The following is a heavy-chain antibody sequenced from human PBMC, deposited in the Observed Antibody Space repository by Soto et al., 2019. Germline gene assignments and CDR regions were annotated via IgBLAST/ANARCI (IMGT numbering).Heavy chain of an antibody. CDR2: ISNSDDVG. CDR3: AKTVEATKFEDY. CDR1: GFNFTNHV. V-gene: IGHV3-23*01. J-gene: IGHJ4*02. D-gene: IGHD6-19*01. Sequence: EVQLLESGGALIQPTGSLRLSCSASGFNFTNHVINWVRQVPGKGLEWVSSISNSDDVGFYADSVRGRFIVSRDISTNSVFLQMNFLRVEDTAIYYCAKTVEATKFEDYWGQGTLVTVSS.